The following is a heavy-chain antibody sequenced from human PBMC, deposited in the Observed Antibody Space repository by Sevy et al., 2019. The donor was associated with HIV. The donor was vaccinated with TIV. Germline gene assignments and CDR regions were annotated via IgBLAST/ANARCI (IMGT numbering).Heavy chain of an antibody. D-gene: IGHD2-15*01. Sequence: GGSLRLSCAASGFTFSTSTMNWVRQAPGKGLEWVSLMTSSGSYILYADSVKGRFTISRDNAKYSVFLQMNSLRVEDTAVYYCVRDGWNYWGQGTLVTVSS. CDR2: MTSSGSYI. CDR3: VRDGWNY. J-gene: IGHJ4*02. V-gene: IGHV3-21*01. CDR1: GFTFSTST.